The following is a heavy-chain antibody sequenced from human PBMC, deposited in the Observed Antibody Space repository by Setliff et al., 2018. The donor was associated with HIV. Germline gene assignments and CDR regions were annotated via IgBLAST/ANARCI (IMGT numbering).Heavy chain of an antibody. CDR2: IYTSGST. J-gene: IGHJ5*02. CDR3: ARHRVITGSFDP. CDR1: GGSISSGSYY. D-gene: IGHD3-10*01. Sequence: SETLSLTCTVSGGSISSGSYYWSWIRQPAGKGLEWIGHIYTSGSTNYNPSLKSRVTISVDTSKNQVSLRLTSVTAADTAVFYCARHRVITGSFDPWGQGTLVTVSS. V-gene: IGHV4-61*09.